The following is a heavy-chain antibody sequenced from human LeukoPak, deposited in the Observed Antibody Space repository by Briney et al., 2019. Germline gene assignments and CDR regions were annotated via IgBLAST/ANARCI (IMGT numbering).Heavy chain of an antibody. CDR1: GYALTDLS. J-gene: IGHJ4*02. CDR2: IDPEDEEI. D-gene: IGHD5-18*01. V-gene: IGHV1-24*01. Sequence: GASVKVSCKVSGYALTDLSMHWVRQTPEKGLEWMGGIDPEDEEITYAQKFQGRVTMTEDTSTDTAYMELSSLTSEDTAVYFCTSRLLILLWTNDFWGQGTPVTVSS. CDR3: TSRLLILLWTNDF.